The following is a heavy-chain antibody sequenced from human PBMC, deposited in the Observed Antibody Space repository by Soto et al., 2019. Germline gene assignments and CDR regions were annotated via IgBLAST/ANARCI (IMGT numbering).Heavy chain of an antibody. CDR3: ARDQRGYDSTQLFDL. Sequence: PGGSLRLSCAASEFTFRRYTMNWVRQAPGRGLEWVSSISPSTNYIYYADSVKGRFTVSRDNPKTSVYLQMDSLRVEDTAVYYCARDQRGYDSTQLFDLWGQGTLVTVSS. J-gene: IGHJ4*02. CDR2: ISPSTNYI. CDR1: EFTFRRYT. V-gene: IGHV3-21*01. D-gene: IGHD5-12*01.